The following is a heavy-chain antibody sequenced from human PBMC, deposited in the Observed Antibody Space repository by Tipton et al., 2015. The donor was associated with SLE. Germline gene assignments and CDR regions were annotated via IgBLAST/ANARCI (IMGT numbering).Heavy chain of an antibody. Sequence: TLSLTCTVSGGSISSVDYFWNWIRQPAGKGLECIGRIHSSGTTNSNPSLKNRLSMSLDTSKNQFALNLNYVTAPDTAIYYCAWYMLGAFDLWGPGTLVTVSS. CDR2: IHSSGTT. D-gene: IGHD2-8*01. CDR1: GGSISSVDYF. J-gene: IGHJ3*01. V-gene: IGHV4-61*02. CDR3: AWYMLGAFDL.